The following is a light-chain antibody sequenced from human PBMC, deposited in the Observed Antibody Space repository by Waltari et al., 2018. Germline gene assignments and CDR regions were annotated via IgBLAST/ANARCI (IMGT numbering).Light chain of an antibody. CDR3: QQYNNWPELT. Sequence: EIVMTQSPATLSVSPGERATLSCRPSQSVSSNLAWYQQKPGQAPRLLIYGASTRATGIPARFSGSGSGTEFTLTISSLQSEDFAVYYCQQYNNWPELTFGGGTKVEIK. CDR1: QSVSSN. CDR2: GAS. V-gene: IGKV3-15*01. J-gene: IGKJ4*01.